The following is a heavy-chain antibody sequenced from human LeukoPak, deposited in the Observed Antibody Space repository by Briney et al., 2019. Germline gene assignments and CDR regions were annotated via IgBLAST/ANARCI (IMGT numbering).Heavy chain of an antibody. CDR2: ISSSGSTI. Sequence: GGSLRLSCAASGFTFSSYEMNWVRQAPGKGLEWVSYISSSGSTIYYADSVKGRFTISRDNAKNSLFLQMDSLRAEDTAVYYCARFVWSTGYYLEYWGQGTLVTVSS. V-gene: IGHV3-48*03. D-gene: IGHD3-22*01. CDR1: GFTFSSYE. J-gene: IGHJ4*02. CDR3: ARFVWSTGYYLEY.